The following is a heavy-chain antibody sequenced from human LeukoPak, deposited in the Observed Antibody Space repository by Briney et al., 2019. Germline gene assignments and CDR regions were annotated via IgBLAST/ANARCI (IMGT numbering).Heavy chain of an antibody. Sequence: GGSLRLSCAASGFTFSDYYMGWIRQAPGKGLEWVSYISSSGSTIYYADSVKGRFTISRDNAKNSLYLQMNSLRAEDTAVYYCARDRGYYDSSASGYWGQGTLVTVSS. CDR1: GFTFSDYY. J-gene: IGHJ4*02. V-gene: IGHV3-11*01. CDR3: ARDRGYYDSSASGY. D-gene: IGHD3-22*01. CDR2: ISSSGSTI.